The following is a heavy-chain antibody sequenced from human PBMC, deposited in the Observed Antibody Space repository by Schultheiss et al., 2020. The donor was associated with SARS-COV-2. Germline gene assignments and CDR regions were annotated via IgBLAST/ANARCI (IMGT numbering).Heavy chain of an antibody. CDR3: ARDPPESTPDP. J-gene: IGHJ5*02. CDR2: ISSNGGST. CDR1: GFTFSSYA. V-gene: IGHV3-64*04. Sequence: GGSLRLSCSASGFTFSSYAMHWVRQAPGKGLEYVSAISSNGGSTYYADSVKGRFTISRDNAKNSLYLQMNSLRAEDTAVYYCARDPPESTPDPWGQGTLVTVSS. D-gene: IGHD1-14*01.